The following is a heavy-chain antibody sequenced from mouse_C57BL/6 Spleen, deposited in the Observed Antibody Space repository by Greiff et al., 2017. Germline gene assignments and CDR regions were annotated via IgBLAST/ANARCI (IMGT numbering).Heavy chain of an antibody. J-gene: IGHJ2*01. Sequence: EVQLQQSGAELVRPGASVKLSCTASGFNITDYCMNWVKQRPEQGLEWIGRIDPEGGDTEYAPKFQGKATMTADTSSNTAYLQLSSLTSEDTAVXYCTTITSGGYWGQGTTLTVSS. D-gene: IGHD1-2*01. CDR3: TTITSGGY. CDR1: GFNITDYC. V-gene: IGHV14-1*01. CDR2: IDPEGGDT.